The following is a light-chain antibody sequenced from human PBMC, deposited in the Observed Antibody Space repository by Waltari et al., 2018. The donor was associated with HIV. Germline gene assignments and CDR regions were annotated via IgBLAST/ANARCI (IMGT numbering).Light chain of an antibody. CDR3: QQYYSTPPA. Sequence: DIVMTQSPDSLAVSLGERATINCKSRQSVLYSSNNKNYLAWYQQKPGQPPKLLIYWASTRESGVPDRFSGSGSGTDFTLTISSLQAEDVAVYYCQQYYSTPPAFGQGTKVEIK. CDR1: QSVLYSSNNKNY. J-gene: IGKJ1*01. V-gene: IGKV4-1*01. CDR2: WAS.